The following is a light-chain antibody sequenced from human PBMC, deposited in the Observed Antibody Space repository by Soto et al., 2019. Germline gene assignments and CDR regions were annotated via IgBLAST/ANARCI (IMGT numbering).Light chain of an antibody. CDR2: AVS. CDR1: QSVSSS. V-gene: IGKV3-15*01. Sequence: EIVMTQFPATLSVSPGERATLSCRASQSVSSSLAWYQQKPGQAPRLLIYAVSTRATGIPARFSGSGSGTEFTLSISSLQSEDFAVYYCQQYDNWPPWTFGQWTKVEIK. J-gene: IGKJ1*01. CDR3: QQYDNWPPWT.